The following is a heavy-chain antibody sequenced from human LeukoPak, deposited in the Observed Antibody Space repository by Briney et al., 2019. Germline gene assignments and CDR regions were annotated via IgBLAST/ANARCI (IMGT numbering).Heavy chain of an antibody. CDR3: TRGRITMFRGASGGRSYYFDY. V-gene: IGHV4-34*01. CDR1: GFTFSDYY. CDR2: INHSGST. Sequence: LRLSCAASGFTFSDYYMSWIRQSPGKGLEWIGEINHSGSTNYNPSLESRVTISVDTSKNQFSLKLSSVTAADTAVYYCTRGRITMFRGASGGRSYYFDYWGQGTLVTVSS. D-gene: IGHD3-10*01. J-gene: IGHJ4*02.